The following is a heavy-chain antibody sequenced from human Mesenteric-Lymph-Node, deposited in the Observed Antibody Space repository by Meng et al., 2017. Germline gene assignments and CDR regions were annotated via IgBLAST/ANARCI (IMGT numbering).Heavy chain of an antibody. V-gene: IGHV4-34*01. Sequence: QGQLQQWGAGLLKPSETLSLTCAVYGGSFSGYYWNWIRQPPGKGLEWIGEISHSGSTNYNPSLKSRVTISVDTSKNQFSLKLSSLTAADTAVYYCATNYYGSGSYSDYNWFDPWGQGTLVTVSS. J-gene: IGHJ5*02. D-gene: IGHD3-10*01. CDR2: ISHSGST. CDR3: ATNYYGSGSYSDYNWFDP. CDR1: GGSFSGYY.